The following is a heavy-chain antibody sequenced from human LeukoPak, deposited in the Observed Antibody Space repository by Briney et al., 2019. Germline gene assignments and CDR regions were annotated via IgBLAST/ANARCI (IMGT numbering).Heavy chain of an antibody. CDR2: ISGNGTT. CDR1: GFPFRIYA. CDR3: SKEGAPPMIPFDF. J-gene: IGHJ5*01. D-gene: IGHD3-16*01. V-gene: IGHV3-23*01. Sequence: QPGGSLRLSCTASGFPFRIYAMTWVRQAPGKGLQWVSAISGNGTTFYADFVKGRFIVSRDNSKNTLYLQIDSLRTEDTATYFCSKEGAPPMIPFDFWGQGSLVVVSA.